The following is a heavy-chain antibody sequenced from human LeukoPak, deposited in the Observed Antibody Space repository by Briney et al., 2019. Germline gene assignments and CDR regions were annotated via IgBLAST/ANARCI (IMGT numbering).Heavy chain of an antibody. Sequence: GESLRLSCAASGFTFSSYGMHWVRQAPGKGLEWVAFIRYDGSNKYYADSVKGRFTISRDNSKNTLYLQMNSLRAEDTAVYYCAKTMSHPFWSGYGHWGQGTLVTVSS. CDR1: GFTFSSYG. J-gene: IGHJ4*02. D-gene: IGHD3-3*01. V-gene: IGHV3-30*02. CDR3: AKTMSHPFWSGYGH. CDR2: IRYDGSNK.